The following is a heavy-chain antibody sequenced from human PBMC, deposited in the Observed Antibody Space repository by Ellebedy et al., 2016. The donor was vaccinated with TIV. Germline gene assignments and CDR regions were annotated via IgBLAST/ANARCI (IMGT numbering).Heavy chain of an antibody. Sequence: PGGSLRLSCAASGFSVVNAYMSWVRQAPGKGLEWVSSIYASGSTFYADSVKDRFNISRDTSKNTLELQMNSLRAEDTAVYSCARDDSERSGSNFIRVYYYGLDVWGQGTTVTVSS. J-gene: IGHJ6*02. D-gene: IGHD3-10*01. V-gene: IGHV3-66*01. CDR1: GFSVVNAY. CDR2: IYASGST. CDR3: ARDDSERSGSNFIRVYYYGLDV.